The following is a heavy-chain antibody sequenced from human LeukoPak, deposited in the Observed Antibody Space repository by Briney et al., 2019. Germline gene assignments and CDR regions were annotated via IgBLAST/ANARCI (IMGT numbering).Heavy chain of an antibody. V-gene: IGHV4-61*05. CDR1: GGSISSGGYY. CDR2: IFHSGRV. D-gene: IGHD4-17*01. CDR3: ARLNADYGYYGPHDAFDI. J-gene: IGHJ3*02. Sequence: SETLSLTCAVSGGSISSGGYYWGWLRQPPGKGLEWIGEIFHSGRVNYIPSLQSRVTISLDKSKNQISLEVNSVTAADTAVYYCARLNADYGYYGPHDAFDIWGQGTLVAVSS.